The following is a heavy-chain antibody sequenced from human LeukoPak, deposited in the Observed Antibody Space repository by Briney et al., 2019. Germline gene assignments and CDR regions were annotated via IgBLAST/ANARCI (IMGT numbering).Heavy chain of an antibody. D-gene: IGHD4-17*01. J-gene: IGHJ4*02. CDR1: GYTFTDYA. CDR3: ARQDGDTVNTLDY. Sequence: GASVKVSCKASGYTFTDYAINWVRQAPGQGLEWMGWINTDTGNPTYGQGFTGRFVFSLDTSVSTAYLQISSLKAEDTAVYYCARQDGDTVNTLDYWGQGTLVTVSS. V-gene: IGHV7-4-1*02. CDR2: INTDTGNP.